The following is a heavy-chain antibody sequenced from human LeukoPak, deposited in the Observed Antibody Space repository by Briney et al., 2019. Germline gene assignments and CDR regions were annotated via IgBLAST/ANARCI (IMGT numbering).Heavy chain of an antibody. J-gene: IGHJ3*02. CDR1: GGSISSSNW. V-gene: IGHV4-4*02. CDR3: ARDHYYYDSSGPDAFDI. D-gene: IGHD3-22*01. CDR2: IYHSGST. Sequence: ASGTLSLTCAVSGGSISSSNWWSWVRQPPGKGLEWIGEIYHSGSTNYNPSLKSRVTISVDKSKNQFSLKLSSVTAADTAVYYCARDHYYYDSSGPDAFDIWGQGTMVTVPS.